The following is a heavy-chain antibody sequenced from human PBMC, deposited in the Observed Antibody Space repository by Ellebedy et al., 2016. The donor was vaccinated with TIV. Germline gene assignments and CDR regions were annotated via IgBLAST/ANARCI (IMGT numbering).Heavy chain of an antibody. CDR1: GDSISSSTYS. Sequence: MPSETLSLTCTVSGDSISSSTYSWGWIRQPPGKGLEWIGTISYSGRTYHNPSLKSRVTISVDTSKNQFSLKLSSVTAADTAVYYCARAAQPNCSGGSCYRIDYWGQGTLVTVSS. CDR3: ARAAQPNCSGGSCYRIDY. CDR2: ISYSGRT. J-gene: IGHJ4*02. D-gene: IGHD2-15*01. V-gene: IGHV4-39*07.